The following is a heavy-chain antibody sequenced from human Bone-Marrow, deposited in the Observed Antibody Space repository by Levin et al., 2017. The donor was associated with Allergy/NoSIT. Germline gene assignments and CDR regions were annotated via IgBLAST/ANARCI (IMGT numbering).Heavy chain of an antibody. V-gene: IGHV4-30-4*01. Sequence: SETLSLTCTVSGGSISSGDYYWSWVRQPPGKGLEWIGYIYYSGSTYYNPSLKSRVTISVDTSKNQFSLKLSSVTAADTAVYYCARLMVRGANIDYWGQGTLVTVSS. J-gene: IGHJ4*02. CDR1: GGSISSGDYY. CDR2: IYYSGST. D-gene: IGHD3-10*01. CDR3: ARLMVRGANIDY.